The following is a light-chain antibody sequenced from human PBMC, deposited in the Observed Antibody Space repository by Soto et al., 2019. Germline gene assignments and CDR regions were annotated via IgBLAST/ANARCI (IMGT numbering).Light chain of an antibody. J-gene: IGKJ1*01. V-gene: IGKV2-28*01. CDR3: LQALHTPPTWT. CDR1: QSLLHSNGYNY. Sequence: DIVMTQSPLSLPVTPGEPASISCRSSQSLLHSNGYNYLDWYLQKPGQSPQLLIYLGSNRASGVPDRFSGSVSGTDFTRKISRVEAEDVGVYYCLQALHTPPTWTFGQGTKVEIK. CDR2: LGS.